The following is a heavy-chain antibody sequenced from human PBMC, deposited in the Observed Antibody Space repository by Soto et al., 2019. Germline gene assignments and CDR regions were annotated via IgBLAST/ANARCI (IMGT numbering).Heavy chain of an antibody. CDR1: GGSISSYY. CDR2: IYYSGST. J-gene: IGHJ6*03. Sequence: SETLSLTCTVSGGSISSYYWSWIRQPPGKGLEWIGYIYYSGSTNYNPSLKSRVTISVDTSKNQFSLKLSSVTAADTAVYYCATRAADYDFWSGYYSYYYYYMDVWGKGTTVT. D-gene: IGHD3-3*01. V-gene: IGHV4-59*08. CDR3: ATRAADYDFWSGYYSYYYYYMDV.